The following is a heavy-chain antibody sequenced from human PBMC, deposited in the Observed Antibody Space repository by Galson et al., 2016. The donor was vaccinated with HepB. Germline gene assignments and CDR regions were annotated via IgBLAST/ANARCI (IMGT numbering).Heavy chain of an antibody. Sequence: SLRLSCAASGFTFSDYWMNWVRQAPGQGLEWVANIKRDGSKIYYVDSVKGRFTISRDNFQNSLFRQMNSGRAEDQAVYYGARAQWRQARRAAYFDYWGQGALVTVSS. D-gene: IGHD5-18*01. CDR3: ARAQWRQARRAAYFDY. CDR2: IKRDGSKI. CDR1: GFTFSDYW. J-gene: IGHJ4*02. V-gene: IGHV3-7*04.